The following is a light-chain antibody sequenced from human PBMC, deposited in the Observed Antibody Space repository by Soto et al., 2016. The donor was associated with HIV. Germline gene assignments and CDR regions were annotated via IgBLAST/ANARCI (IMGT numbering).Light chain of an antibody. J-gene: IGLJ3*02. V-gene: IGLV3-1*01. CDR3: QAWDSRSLVV. CDR1: DLGKRY. CDR2: QDN. Sequence: SYDLIQPPSVSVSPGQTVSITCSGDDLGKRYVSWYQQKPGQSPMLVIYQDNKRPSGTPERFSGSNSGNTATLTIRETQATDEADYYCQAWDSRSLVVFGRRTKLTVL.